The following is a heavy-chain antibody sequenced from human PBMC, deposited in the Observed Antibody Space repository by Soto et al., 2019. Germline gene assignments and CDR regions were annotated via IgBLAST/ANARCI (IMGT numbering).Heavy chain of an antibody. CDR2: INHSGST. J-gene: IGHJ6*02. D-gene: IGHD1-7*01. Sequence: SETLSLTCAVYGGSFSGYYWSWIRQPPGKGLEWIGEINHSGSTNYNPSLKSRVTISVDTSKNQFSLKLSSVTAADTAVYYCARGPRWRATGTTESYYGMDVWGQGTRVTFSS. CDR1: GGSFSGYY. CDR3: ARGPRWRATGTTESYYGMDV. V-gene: IGHV4-34*01.